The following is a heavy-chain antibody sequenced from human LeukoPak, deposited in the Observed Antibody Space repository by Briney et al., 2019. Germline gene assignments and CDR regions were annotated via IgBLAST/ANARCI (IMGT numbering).Heavy chain of an antibody. J-gene: IGHJ4*02. CDR2: INQDGSLK. Sequence: HPGGSLRLSCAASGFTFSSYWMSWVRQAPGRGLEWVASINQDGSLKHYVDSVKGRFTISRDNVQNSLYLQMNSLRAEDTAVYYCARLYRDVTTFDYWGQGTLVTVSS. D-gene: IGHD4-17*01. V-gene: IGHV3-7*01. CDR1: GFTFSSYW. CDR3: ARLYRDVTTFDY.